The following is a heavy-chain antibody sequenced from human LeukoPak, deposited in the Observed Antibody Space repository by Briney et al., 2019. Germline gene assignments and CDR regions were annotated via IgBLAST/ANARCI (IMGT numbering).Heavy chain of an antibody. CDR2: ISYDGSHE. V-gene: IGHV3-30*03. CDR1: GFTFSSYG. CDR3: TREIRKNYRFYFDT. J-gene: IGHJ4*02. Sequence: GRSLRLSCAGSGFTFSSYGMHWVRQAPGKGLEWVAVISYDGSHEYYADSVKGRFTASRDSSENKVFLQMDSLRIEDTAVYYCTREIRKNYRFYFDTWGQGTLVTVSS. D-gene: IGHD1-7*01.